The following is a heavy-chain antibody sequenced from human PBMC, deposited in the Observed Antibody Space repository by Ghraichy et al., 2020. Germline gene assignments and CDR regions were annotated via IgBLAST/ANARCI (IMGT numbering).Heavy chain of an antibody. J-gene: IGHJ4*02. Sequence: GGSLRLSCAASGFTFSSDWMHWVRQAPGKGLVWVSRIHSDGSITNYPDSVKGRFTISRDNARNTLYLQMNSLRAEDTAVYYCVRDAFGPRDCWGQGTLVTGSS. CDR1: GFTFSSDW. CDR2: IHSDGSIT. V-gene: IGHV3-74*01. CDR3: VRDAFGPRDC. D-gene: IGHD3-10*01.